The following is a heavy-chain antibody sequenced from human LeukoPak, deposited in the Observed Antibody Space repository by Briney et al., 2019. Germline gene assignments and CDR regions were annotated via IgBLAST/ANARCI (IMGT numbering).Heavy chain of an antibody. D-gene: IGHD1-7*01. CDR3: ARWEIRGTAHQLDY. CDR1: GFTFSSHW. J-gene: IGHJ4*02. V-gene: IGHV3-7*02. Sequence: GGSLRLSCAGSGFTFSSHWMNWVRQAPGKGLEWVASIKDDGSEKRFLDSVNGRFAISRDNAKNSMYLQMNSLRAEDTAVYYCARWEIRGTAHQLDYWGQGTLVTVSS. CDR2: IKDDGSEK.